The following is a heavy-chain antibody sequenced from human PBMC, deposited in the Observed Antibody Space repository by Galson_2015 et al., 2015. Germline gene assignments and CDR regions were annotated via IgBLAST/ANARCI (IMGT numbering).Heavy chain of an antibody. V-gene: IGHV3-15*01. CDR3: TTLAAIDI. J-gene: IGHJ3*02. Sequence: SLRLSCAASGFTFSDAWMSWVRQAPGKGLEWVGRIKRKSEGGTTDYAAPVKGRFTISRDDSKSTPYLHMNSLKTEDTAVYFCTTLAAIDIWGQGTMVTVSS. CDR1: GFTFSDAW. CDR2: IKRKSEGGTT.